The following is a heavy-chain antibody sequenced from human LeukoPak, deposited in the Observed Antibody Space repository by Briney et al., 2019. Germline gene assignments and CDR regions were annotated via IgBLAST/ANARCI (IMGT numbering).Heavy chain of an antibody. V-gene: IGHV3-23*01. J-gene: IGHJ4*01. CDR3: AKGIYSSGWSYFDY. Sequence: GGSLRLSCAASGFTFSNSAMSWVRQAPGKGLEWVSTLSGSGITTYYADSVKGRFTISRDNFKNTLYLQMNSLRAEDTAVYYCAKGIYSSGWSYFDYWGHGTLVTVSS. D-gene: IGHD6-19*01. CDR2: LSGSGITT. CDR1: GFTFSNSA.